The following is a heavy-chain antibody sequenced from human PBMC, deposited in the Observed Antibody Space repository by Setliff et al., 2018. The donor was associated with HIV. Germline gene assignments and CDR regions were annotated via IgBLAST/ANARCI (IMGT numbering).Heavy chain of an antibody. CDR1: GGTFRNNP. D-gene: IGHD6-6*01. CDR2: IIPIFGTA. V-gene: IGHV1-69*06. CDR3: ATIPRPSYYYYYYMDV. Sequence: SVKVSCKASGGTFRNNPINWVRQAPGQGLEWMGGIIPIFGTANYAQKFQGRVTIIADKSTSTAYMELSSLRSEDTAVYYCATIPRPSYYYYYYMDVWGKGTTVTVSS. J-gene: IGHJ6*03.